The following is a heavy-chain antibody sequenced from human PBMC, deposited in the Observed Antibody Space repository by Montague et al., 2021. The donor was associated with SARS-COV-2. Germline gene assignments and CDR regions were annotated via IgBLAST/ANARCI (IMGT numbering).Heavy chain of an antibody. CDR2: IYSGGSST. Sequence: SLSLSFSASEFAFSSYAMSWVRQAPGKGLEWVSAIYSGGSSTFYADSVKGRFTISRDNSKNTLYLQMNSLRAEGTAVYYCAKSAWGVTDAFDIWGQGTMVTVSS. CDR1: EFAFSSYA. CDR3: AKSAWGVTDAFDI. D-gene: IGHD1-26*01. J-gene: IGHJ3*02. V-gene: IGHV3-23*03.